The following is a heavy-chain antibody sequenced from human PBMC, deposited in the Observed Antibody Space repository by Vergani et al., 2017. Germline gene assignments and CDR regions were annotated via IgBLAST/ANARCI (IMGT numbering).Heavy chain of an antibody. J-gene: IGHJ4*02. D-gene: IGHD6-19*01. Sequence: QLQLQQSGPGLVKPSETLFLTCTVSADSISSGSYYWGWIRQPPGKSLEGIGSFYYSGLTYYNPSLKSRVAISVDTSKNQFSLKVTSVTAADTAVYFCARQRPGSGWSPGDFDDWGQGILVTVSS. V-gene: IGHV4-39*01. CDR1: ADSISSGSYY. CDR2: FYYSGLT. CDR3: ARQRPGSGWSPGDFDD.